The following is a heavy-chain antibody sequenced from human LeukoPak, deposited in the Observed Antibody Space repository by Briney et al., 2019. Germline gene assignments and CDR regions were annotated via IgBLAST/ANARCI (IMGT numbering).Heavy chain of an antibody. D-gene: IGHD5-18*01. CDR1: GFTFSNYG. Sequence: GGSLRLSCAASGFTFSNYGVSWVRQAPGKGLEWVSSISGSGGSTYFADSVKGRFTISRDNSKNTLYLQMNSLRAEDTAVYYCAGEGIQLWFPRADALPHYYYYYMDVWGKGTTVTVSS. J-gene: IGHJ6*03. V-gene: IGHV3-23*01. CDR3: AGEGIQLWFPRADALPHYYYYYMDV. CDR2: ISGSGGST.